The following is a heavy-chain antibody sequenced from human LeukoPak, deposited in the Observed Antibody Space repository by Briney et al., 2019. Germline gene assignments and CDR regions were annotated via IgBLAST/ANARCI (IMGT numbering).Heavy chain of an antibody. D-gene: IGHD3-9*01. J-gene: IGHJ4*02. CDR2: ISSSGSTI. V-gene: IGHV3-48*03. CDR3: ARAIGDILTGYYLLGFDY. Sequence: GGSLRLSCAASGFTFSSYEMNWVRQAPGKGLEWVSYISSSGSTIYYAGSVKGRFTISRDNAKNSLYLQMNSLRAEDTAVYYCARAIGDILTGYYLLGFDYWGQGTLVTVSS. CDR1: GFTFSSYE.